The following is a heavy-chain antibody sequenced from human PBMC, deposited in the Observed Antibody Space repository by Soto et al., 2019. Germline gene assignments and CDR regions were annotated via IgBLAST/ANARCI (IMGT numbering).Heavy chain of an antibody. CDR2: INPSGGST. Sequence: ASVKVSCKASGYTFTSYYMHWVRQAPGQGLEWMGIINPSGGSTSYAQKFQGRVTMTRDTSTSTVYMELSSLRSEDTAVYYCARGREGSPTYDIFTGLGWFDPWGQGTLVTVSS. D-gene: IGHD3-9*01. J-gene: IGHJ5*02. CDR1: GYTFTSYY. V-gene: IGHV1-46*01. CDR3: ARGREGSPTYDIFTGLGWFDP.